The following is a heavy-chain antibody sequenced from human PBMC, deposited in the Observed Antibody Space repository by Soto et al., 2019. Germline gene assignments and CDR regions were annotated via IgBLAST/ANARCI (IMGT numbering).Heavy chain of an antibody. CDR3: VKGAGPNFPPTVFPTFTY. Sequence: EVPLLESGGGLVQAGASLRLSCAASGIAFSDYAMNWVRQAPGKGLEWVSSISDSAGTTYYADSVKGRFTISRDNSKNTLYLQMNSLRAEDTAVYYCVKGAGPNFPPTVFPTFTYWGQGTLVTVSS. V-gene: IGHV3-23*01. J-gene: IGHJ4*02. D-gene: IGHD1-26*01. CDR2: ISDSAGTT. CDR1: GIAFSDYA.